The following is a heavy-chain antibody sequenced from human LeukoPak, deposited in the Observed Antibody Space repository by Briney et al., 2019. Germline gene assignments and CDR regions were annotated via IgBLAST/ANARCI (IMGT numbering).Heavy chain of an antibody. V-gene: IGHV3-23*01. CDR1: GSTFSSYA. J-gene: IGHJ4*02. D-gene: IGHD2-2*01. CDR3: ARDRWSSTSYNDY. Sequence: GGSLRLSCAASGSTFSSYAMSWVRQAPGKGLEWVSAISGSGGSTYYADSVKGRFTISRDNSKNTLYLQMNRLRAEDTAVYYCARDRWSSTSYNDYWGQGTLVTVSS. CDR2: ISGSGGST.